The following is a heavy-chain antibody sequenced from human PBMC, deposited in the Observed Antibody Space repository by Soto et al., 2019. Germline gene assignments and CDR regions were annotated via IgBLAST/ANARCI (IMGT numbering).Heavy chain of an antibody. CDR3: ARQTIAVAVYYYYGMDV. CDR1: VYSFTSYW. D-gene: IGHD6-19*01. V-gene: IGHV5-10-1*01. CDR2: IDPSDSYT. Sequence: GESLKISCKGSVYSFTSYWISWVRQMPGKGLEWMGRIDPSDSYTNYSPSFQGHVTISADKSISTAYLQWSSLKASDTAMYYCARQTIAVAVYYYYGMDVWGQGTTVTVSS. J-gene: IGHJ6*02.